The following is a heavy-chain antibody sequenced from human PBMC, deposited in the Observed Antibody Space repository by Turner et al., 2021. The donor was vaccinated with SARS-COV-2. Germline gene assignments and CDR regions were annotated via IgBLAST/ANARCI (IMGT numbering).Heavy chain of an antibody. Sequence: QVQLVQSGAEVKKPGASVKVSCKASGYTFTGYYMHWVRQAPGQGLEWMGWINPNSGGTNYAQKFQGRVTMTRDTSISTVYMELSRLRSDDTAVYYCARQATAMFTGPRPATAAGFDPWGQGTLVTVSS. CDR2: INPNSGGT. D-gene: IGHD5-18*01. J-gene: IGHJ5*02. CDR1: GYTFTGYY. V-gene: IGHV1-2*02. CDR3: ARQATAMFTGPRPATAAGFDP.